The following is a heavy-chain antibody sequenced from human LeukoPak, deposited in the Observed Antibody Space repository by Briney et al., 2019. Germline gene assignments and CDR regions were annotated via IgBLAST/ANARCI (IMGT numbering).Heavy chain of an antibody. CDR1: GFTFEDYA. V-gene: IGHV3-9*01. CDR2: IGWNSGSK. D-gene: IGHD5-18*01. J-gene: IGHJ4*02. Sequence: PGGSLRLSCAASGFTFEDYAMHWVRQAPGKGLEWVSDIGWNSGSKAYADSVKGRFTISRDNAKNSLYLQMNSLRAEDTALYYCAKGSGYSYGYLDYRGQGTLVTVSS. CDR3: AKGSGYSYGYLDY.